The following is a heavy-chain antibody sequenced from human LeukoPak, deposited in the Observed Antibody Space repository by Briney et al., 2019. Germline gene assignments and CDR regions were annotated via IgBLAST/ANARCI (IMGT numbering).Heavy chain of an antibody. CDR2: ISGDGGST. V-gene: IGHV3-43*02. J-gene: IGHJ4*02. D-gene: IGHD2-2*01. CDR3: AKDMRFRSTSYGEFDF. CDR1: GFSFYDYV. Sequence: GGSLRLSCAASGFSFYDYVLHWVRQAPGKGLEWVSLISGDGGSTIYTDSVKGRFTISRDNSKNSVYLQMNSLRTEDTALYYWAKDMRFRSTSYGEFDFWGQGTLVTVSS.